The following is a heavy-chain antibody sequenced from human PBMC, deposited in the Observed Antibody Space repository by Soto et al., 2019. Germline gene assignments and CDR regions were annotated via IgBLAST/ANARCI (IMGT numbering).Heavy chain of an antibody. V-gene: IGHV1-18*04. CDR2: IAPHSGRT. CDR3: ARAATGSYHSAY. CDR1: GYSFTSYG. D-gene: IGHD3-10*01. Sequence: QVQLVQSGPEVKNPGASVRVSCVSSGYSFTSYGVNWVRQAPGHGLEWMGWIAPHSGRTTYLPKFQGRVTMTADVSTITAYIELRSLTSDDTGIYFCARAATGSYHSAYWGQGTVVTVSA. J-gene: IGHJ4*02.